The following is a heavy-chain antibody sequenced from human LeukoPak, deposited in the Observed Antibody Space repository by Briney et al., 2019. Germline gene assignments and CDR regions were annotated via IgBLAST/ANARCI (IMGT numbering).Heavy chain of an antibody. D-gene: IGHD2-2*01. CDR2: ITGSANTI. Sequence: GGSLRLSCAASGFTFSDYSMSWIRQAPGKGLEWVSYITGSANTIYYADSVKGRFTISRDNAKNSLYLQMNSLRAEDTAVYYCARSSTYALLNYWGQGTLVTVSS. CDR1: GFTFSDYS. J-gene: IGHJ4*02. CDR3: ARSSTYALLNY. V-gene: IGHV3-11*01.